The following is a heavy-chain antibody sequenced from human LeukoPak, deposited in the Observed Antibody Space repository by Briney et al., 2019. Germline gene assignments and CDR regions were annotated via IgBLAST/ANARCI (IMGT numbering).Heavy chain of an antibody. V-gene: IGHV1-69*13. CDR3: ATPAAYSSSWYPFDY. CDR1: GYTFTTYG. D-gene: IGHD6-13*01. CDR2: IIPIFGTA. J-gene: IGHJ4*02. Sequence: SVKVSCKASGYTFTTYGISWVRQAPGQGLEWMGGIIPIFGTANYAQKFQGRVTITADESTSTAYMELSSLRSEDTAVYYCATPAAYSSSWYPFDYWGQGTLVTVSS.